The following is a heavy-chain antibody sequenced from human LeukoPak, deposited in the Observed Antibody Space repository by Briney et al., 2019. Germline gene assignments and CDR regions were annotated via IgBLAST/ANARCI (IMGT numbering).Heavy chain of an antibody. J-gene: IGHJ4*02. CDR1: GGSISSSSYY. D-gene: IGHD3-10*01. CDR3: ARHVGRRGEAPAYYFDY. Sequence: NPSETLSLTCTVSGGSISSSSYYWGWIRQPPGKGLEWIGSIYYSGSTYYNPSLKSRVTISVDTSKNQFSLKLSSVTAADTAVYYCARHVGRRGEAPAYYFDYWGQGTLVTVSS. V-gene: IGHV4-39*01. CDR2: IYYSGST.